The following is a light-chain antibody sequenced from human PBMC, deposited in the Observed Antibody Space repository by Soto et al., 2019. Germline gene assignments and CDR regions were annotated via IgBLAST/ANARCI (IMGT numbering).Light chain of an antibody. CDR3: SSYAGSNILV. CDR1: SSDVGGYNY. V-gene: IGLV2-8*01. CDR2: EVT. J-gene: IGLJ3*02. Sequence: QSALTQPPSASGSTGQAVTISCTGTSSDVGGYNYVSWYQQHPGKVPKLMIYEVTKRPSGVPDRFSGSKSGNTASLTVSGLQAEDEADYYCSSYAGSNILVFGGGTKVTVL.